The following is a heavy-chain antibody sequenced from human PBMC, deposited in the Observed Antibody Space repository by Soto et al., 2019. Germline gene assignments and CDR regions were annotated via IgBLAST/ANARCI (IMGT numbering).Heavy chain of an antibody. D-gene: IGHD1-1*01. CDR2: IKSQASGGTA. J-gene: IGHJ4*02. V-gene: IGHV3-15*07. CDR3: MSDHDDNGY. Sequence: EVQLVESGGGMVKPGESLRLSCSASGLAVTHAWINWVRQAPGKGLEWVGRIKSQASGGTADSAPPVKGRFTVSRDDSKNPVYLQMNSLKIEDTGVYYCMSDHDDNGYWGQGTLITVSS. CDR1: GLAVTHAW.